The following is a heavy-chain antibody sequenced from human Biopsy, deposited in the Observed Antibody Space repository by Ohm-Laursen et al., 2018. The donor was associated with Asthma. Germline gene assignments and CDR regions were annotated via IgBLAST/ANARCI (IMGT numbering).Heavy chain of an antibody. CDR2: VHSTGST. J-gene: IGHJ4*02. D-gene: IGHD6-13*01. CDR3: VRATSTWSQSGPHYFDH. V-gene: IGHV4-59*07. CDR1: PGSINDYY. Sequence: SDTLSPTCTVSPGSINDYYWNWIRQFPGKGLEWIGYVHSTGSTRFNPSLKSRLTISVDTSVDQVSLKLTSVTAADTAVYYCVRATSTWSQSGPHYFDHWGQGTLVTVSS.